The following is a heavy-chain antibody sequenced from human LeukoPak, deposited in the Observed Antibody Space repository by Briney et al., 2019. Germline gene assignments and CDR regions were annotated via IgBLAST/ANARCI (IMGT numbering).Heavy chain of an antibody. V-gene: IGHV3-30*02. CDR1: GFTFSSYG. D-gene: IGHD2-2*01. Sequence: GGSLRLSCAASGFTFSSYGMHWVRQAPGKGLEWVAFIRYDGSNKYYADSVKGRFTISRDNSNNTLYLQMNSLRAEDTAVYYCARDRWSSTSYNDYWGQGTLVTVSS. CDR2: IRYDGSNK. J-gene: IGHJ4*02. CDR3: ARDRWSSTSYNDY.